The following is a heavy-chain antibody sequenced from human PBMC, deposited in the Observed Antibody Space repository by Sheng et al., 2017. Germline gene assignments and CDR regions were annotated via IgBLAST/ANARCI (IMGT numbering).Heavy chain of an antibody. J-gene: IGHJ4*02. Sequence: QVQLVESGGGVVQPGRSLRLSCTASGFTFSSYGMHWVRQAPGKGPEWVAVIWYDGSIKYTADSVKDRFTISRDNSKNTLYLQMNSLRADDTAIYYCARAVTTVNYFDYWGQGTLVAVSS. D-gene: IGHD4-4*01. CDR1: GFTFSSYG. V-gene: IGHV3-33*01. CDR2: IWYDGSIK. CDR3: ARAVTTVNYFDY.